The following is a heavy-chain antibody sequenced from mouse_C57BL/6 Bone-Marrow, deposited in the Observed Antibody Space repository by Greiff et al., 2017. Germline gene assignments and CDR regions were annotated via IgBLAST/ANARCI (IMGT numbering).Heavy chain of an antibody. Sequence: EVQVVESGGGLVKPGGSLKLSCAASGFTFSSYAMSWVRQTPEKRLEWVATISDGGSYTYYPDNVKGRFTISRDNAKNNLYLQMSRLKSEDTAMYYCARGLNWPGAMDYWDRGTSVTVSS. V-gene: IGHV5-4*01. CDR2: ISDGGSYT. D-gene: IGHD4-1*01. J-gene: IGHJ4*01. CDR1: GFTFSSYA. CDR3: ARGLNWPGAMDY.